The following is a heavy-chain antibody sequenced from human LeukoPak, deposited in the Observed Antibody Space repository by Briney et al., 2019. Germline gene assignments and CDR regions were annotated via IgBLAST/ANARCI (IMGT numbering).Heavy chain of an antibody. CDR2: IGWNGETV. CDR1: GFTFDDYA. V-gene: IGHV3-20*01. CDR3: ARGRGAGSGHNWFDP. J-gene: IGHJ5*02. Sequence: GGSLRLFCAASGFTFDDYAMSSVHQAPGKGLECVSGIGWNGETVGYAHCVKGQFLITRDNANNSLYLQMNSLRVEDMALYHCARGRGAGSGHNWFDPWGQGTLVTVSS. D-gene: IGHD3-10*01.